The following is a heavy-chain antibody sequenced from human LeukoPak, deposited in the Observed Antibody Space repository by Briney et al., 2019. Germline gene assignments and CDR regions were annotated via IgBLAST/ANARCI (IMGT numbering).Heavy chain of an antibody. CDR1: GFAFSTYG. D-gene: IGHD3-10*01. Sequence: GGSLRLSCAGSGFAFSTYGMNWVRQTPGKGLEWVSSISGGATETYYADSVKGRFTISRDNSKNTLYLQMNSLRAEDTAVYYCAKDSGLLWFGESRDYMDVWGKGTTVTVSS. CDR2: ISGGATET. V-gene: IGHV3-23*01. CDR3: AKDSGLLWFGESRDYMDV. J-gene: IGHJ6*03.